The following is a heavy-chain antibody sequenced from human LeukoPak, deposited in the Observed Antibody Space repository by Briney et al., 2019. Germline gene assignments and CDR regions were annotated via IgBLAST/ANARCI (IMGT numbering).Heavy chain of an antibody. D-gene: IGHD7-27*01. CDR1: GGSISSYY. CDR3: ARGLGIAWYFDL. CDR2: IYYSGST. V-gene: IGHV4-59*01. J-gene: IGHJ2*01. Sequence: SETLSLTCTVSGGSISSYYWSWIRQPPGKGLEWIGYIYYSGSTNYNPSLKSRVTISVDTSKNQFSLKLSSVTAADTAVYYCARGLGIAWYFDLWGRGTLATVSS.